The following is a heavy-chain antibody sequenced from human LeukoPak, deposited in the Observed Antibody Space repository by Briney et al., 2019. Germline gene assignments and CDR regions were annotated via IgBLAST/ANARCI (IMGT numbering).Heavy chain of an antibody. CDR1: GFTFSGYW. CDR2: INLDGSVI. D-gene: IGHD3-22*01. V-gene: IGHV3-7*01. Sequence: AGGSLRLSCAASGFTFSGYWMSWVGQAPGKGLEWVANINLDGSVIHYVDSAKGRFTISRDNAKNSLYLQMNYLRAEDTAFYYCATSDDSSGSDWGQGTLVTVSS. CDR3: ATSDDSSGSD. J-gene: IGHJ4*02.